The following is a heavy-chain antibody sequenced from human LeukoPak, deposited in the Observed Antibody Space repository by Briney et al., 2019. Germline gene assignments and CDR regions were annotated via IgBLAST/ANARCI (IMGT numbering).Heavy chain of an antibody. D-gene: IGHD6-13*01. J-gene: IGHJ4*02. V-gene: IGHV3-21*01. CDR2: ISRNSDNI. Sequence: PGGSLRLSCAASGFTFSSYNMNWVRQAPGKGLEWVSSISRNSDNIFYADSVKGRFTISRDNGKNSLYLQMNSLRAEDTAVYYCARDWPGTAAAGDYWGQGTLVTVSS. CDR1: GFTFSSYN. CDR3: ARDWPGTAAAGDY.